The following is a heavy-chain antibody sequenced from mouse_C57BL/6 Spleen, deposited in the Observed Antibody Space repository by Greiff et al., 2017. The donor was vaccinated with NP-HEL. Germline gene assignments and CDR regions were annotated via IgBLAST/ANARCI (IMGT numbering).Heavy chain of an antibody. CDR3: ARENYYGSSYPFDY. D-gene: IGHD1-1*01. J-gene: IGHJ2*01. Sequence: VQLQQPGAELVRPGSSVKLSCKASGYTFTSYWMHWVKQRPIQGLEWIGNIDPSDSETHYNQKFKDKATLTVDKSSSTAYMQLSSLTSEDSAVYYCARENYYGSSYPFDYWGQGTTLSVSS. CDR2: IDPSDSET. CDR1: GYTFTSYW. V-gene: IGHV1-52*01.